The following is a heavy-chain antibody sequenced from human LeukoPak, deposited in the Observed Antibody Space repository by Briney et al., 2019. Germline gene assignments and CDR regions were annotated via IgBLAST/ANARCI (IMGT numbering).Heavy chain of an antibody. J-gene: IGHJ4*02. CDR3: AHRRYYYDSSGYHLAPFDY. CDR2: IYWDDDK. D-gene: IGHD3-22*01. CDR1: GFSLSTSGVG. Sequence: SGPTLVNPTQTLTLTCTFSGFSLSTSGVGVGWIRQPPGKALEWLALIYWDDDKRYSPSLKSRLTITKDTSKNQVVLTMTNMDPVDTATYYCAHRRYYYDSSGYHLAPFDYWGQGTLVTVSS. V-gene: IGHV2-5*02.